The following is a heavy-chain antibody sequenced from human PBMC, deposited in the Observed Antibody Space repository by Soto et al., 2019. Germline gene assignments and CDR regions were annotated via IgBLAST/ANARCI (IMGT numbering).Heavy chain of an antibody. J-gene: IGHJ6*02. CDR3: ARHVIPAAGNSGGCMDF. CDR1: GYSFPSYW. D-gene: IGHD6-13*01. V-gene: IGHV5-51*01. CDR2: VYPGDSNT. Sequence: GESLKISCKVSGYSFPSYWIGWVRQMRVKGLEWMGIVYPGDSNTNYNPSFRGQVTISAEQSINTAYLKWSSLKASDTAIYYCARHVIPAAGNSGGCMDFWGQGTTVTVSS.